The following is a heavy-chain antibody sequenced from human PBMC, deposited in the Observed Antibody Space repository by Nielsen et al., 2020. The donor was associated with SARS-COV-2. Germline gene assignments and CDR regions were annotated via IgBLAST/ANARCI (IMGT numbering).Heavy chain of an antibody. CDR1: GGSFSGYY. CDR3: ARGSWSYWYFDL. J-gene: IGHJ2*01. V-gene: IGHV4-34*01. Sequence: SETLSLTCAVYGGSFSGYYWSWIRQPPGKGLEWIGEINHSGSTNYNPSLKSRVTISVDKSKNQFSLKLSSVTAADTAVYYCARGSWSYWYFDLWGRGTLVTVSS. CDR2: INHSGST.